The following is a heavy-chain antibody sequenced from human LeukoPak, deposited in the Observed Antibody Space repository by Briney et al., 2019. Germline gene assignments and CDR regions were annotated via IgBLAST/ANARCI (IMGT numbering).Heavy chain of an antibody. CDR1: GGSISSYY. CDR2: IYYSGST. D-gene: IGHD2-8*01. V-gene: IGHV4-59*01. CDR3: ARGPGVKDYYYYMDV. Sequence: SETLSLTCTVSGGSISSYYWSWIRQPPGKGLEWIGYIYYSGSTNYNPSLKSRVTISVDTSKNQFSLKLSSVTAADTAVYYCARGPGVKDYYYYMDVWGKGTTVTVSS. J-gene: IGHJ6*03.